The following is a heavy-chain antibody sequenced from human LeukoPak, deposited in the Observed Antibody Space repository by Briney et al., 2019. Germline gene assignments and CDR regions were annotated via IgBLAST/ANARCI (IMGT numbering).Heavy chain of an antibody. J-gene: IGHJ5*02. D-gene: IGHD2-2*01. CDR3: ARLGACCCSTSCNWFDH. CDR1: GGSISSGSYY. V-gene: IGHV4-61*02. Sequence: PSETLSLTCTVSGGSISSGSYYWSWIRQPAGKVLEWIGRIYTSGSTNYNPSLKSRVTISVDTSKNQFSLKLSSVTAADTAVYYCARLGACCCSTSCNWFDHLGHGTLAIVSS. CDR2: IYTSGST.